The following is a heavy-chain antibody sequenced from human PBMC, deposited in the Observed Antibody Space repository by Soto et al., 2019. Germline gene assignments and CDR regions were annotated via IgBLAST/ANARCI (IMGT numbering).Heavy chain of an antibody. CDR2: IIPIFGTA. V-gene: IGHV1-69*01. D-gene: IGHD6-13*01. CDR3: ARDLRRQLVPYFQH. CDR1: GGTFSSYA. J-gene: IGHJ1*01. Sequence: QVQLVQSGAEVKKPGSSVKVSCKASGGTFSSYAISWVRQAPGQGLEWMGGIIPIFGTANYAQKFQGRVTITADESTSTAYMELSSLRSEDTAVYYCARDLRRQLVPYFQHWGQGILVTVSS.